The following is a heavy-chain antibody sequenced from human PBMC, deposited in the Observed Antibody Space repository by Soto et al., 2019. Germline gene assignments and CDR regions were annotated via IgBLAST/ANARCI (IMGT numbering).Heavy chain of an antibody. CDR3: ARDRHYYGSGSGPQDY. V-gene: IGHV3-20*04. Sequence: GGSLRLSCAASGFTFDDYVMSWGRQAPGKGLEWVSGINWNGGSTGYADSVKGRFTISRDNAKNSLYLQMNSLRAEDTALYYCARDRHYYGSGSGPQDYWGQGTLVTVSS. J-gene: IGHJ4*02. D-gene: IGHD3-10*01. CDR1: GFTFDDYV. CDR2: INWNGGST.